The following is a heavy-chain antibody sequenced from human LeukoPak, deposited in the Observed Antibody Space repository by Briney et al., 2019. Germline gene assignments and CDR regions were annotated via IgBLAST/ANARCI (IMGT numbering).Heavy chain of an antibody. D-gene: IGHD6-13*01. Sequence: PSETLSLTCTVSGGSISSYYWSWIRQPAGKGLEWIGRIYTSGSTNYNPSLKSRVTMSVDTSKNQFSLKLSSVTAADTAVYYCARQRGYSSPYNWFDPWGQGTLVTVSS. CDR2: IYTSGST. CDR1: GGSISSYY. V-gene: IGHV4-4*07. J-gene: IGHJ5*02. CDR3: ARQRGYSSPYNWFDP.